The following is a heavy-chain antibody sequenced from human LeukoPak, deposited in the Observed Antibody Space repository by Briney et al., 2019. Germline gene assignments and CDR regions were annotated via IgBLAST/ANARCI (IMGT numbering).Heavy chain of an antibody. Sequence: SQTLSLTCAVSGGSISSGGYSWRWIRQPPGKGLEWIGYIYHSGSTYYNPSRKSRVTISVDRSKNRFSLKLSSVTAADTAVYYCARGVGYDILTGYRLERRYYFDYWGQGTLVTVSS. D-gene: IGHD3-9*01. J-gene: IGHJ4*02. CDR2: IYHSGST. CDR3: ARGVGYDILTGYRLERRYYFDY. CDR1: GGSISSGGYS. V-gene: IGHV4-30-2*01.